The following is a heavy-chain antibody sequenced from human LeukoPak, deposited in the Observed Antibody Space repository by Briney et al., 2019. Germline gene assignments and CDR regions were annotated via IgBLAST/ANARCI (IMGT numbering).Heavy chain of an antibody. CDR3: ASLLGSSLYYYYYGMDV. D-gene: IGHD1-26*01. Sequence: SETLSLTCTVSGGSISSYYWSWIRQPPGKGLEWIGYIYYSGSTNYNPSLKSRVTISVDTSKNQFSLKLISVTAADTAVYYCASLLGSSLYYYYYGMDVWGQGTTVTVSS. CDR1: GGSISSYY. J-gene: IGHJ6*02. CDR2: IYYSGST. V-gene: IGHV4-59*08.